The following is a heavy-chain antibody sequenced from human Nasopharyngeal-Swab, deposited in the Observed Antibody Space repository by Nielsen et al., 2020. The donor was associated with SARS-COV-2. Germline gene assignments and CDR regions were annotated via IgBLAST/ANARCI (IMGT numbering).Heavy chain of an antibody. D-gene: IGHD2-21*01. CDR3: ARIAIGGSRAFDV. V-gene: IGHV3-74*01. CDR1: GFTFSTYW. CDR2: IDNGGYT. Sequence: GGSLRLSCAGSGFTFSTYWMHWVRQAPGKGLVWVSRIDNGGYTNYADSVKGRFTISRDSAENTMYLQMNSLRADDTAVYYCARIAIGGSRAFDVWGQGTMVTVSP. J-gene: IGHJ3*01.